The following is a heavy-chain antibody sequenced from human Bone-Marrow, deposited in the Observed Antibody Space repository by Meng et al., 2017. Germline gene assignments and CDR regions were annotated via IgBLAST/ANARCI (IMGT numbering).Heavy chain of an antibody. J-gene: IGHJ4*02. CDR3: ARVQSSGWSPGY. D-gene: IGHD6-19*01. V-gene: IGHV1-46*01. CDR1: GYTFTSYY. CDR2: INPSGGST. Sequence: VQSGQSGAEVKKPGAPVKVSCKATGYTFTSYYMHWVRQAPGQGLEWMGIINPSGGSTSYAQKFQGRVTMTRDTSTSTVYMELSSLRSEDTAVYYCARVQSSGWSPGYWGQGTLVTVSS.